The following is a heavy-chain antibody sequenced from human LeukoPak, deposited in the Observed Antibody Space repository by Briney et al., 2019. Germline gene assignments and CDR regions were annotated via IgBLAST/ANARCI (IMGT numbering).Heavy chain of an antibody. CDR2: INPIFHTP. CDR1: GGTFSSHA. J-gene: IGHJ4*02. Sequence: GASVKVSCKASGGTFSSHAISWVRQAPGQGLEWMGGINPIFHTPTYAKKFQGRLTITKDESMSTASMDLSSLISDDTAVYYCARGRTTGEFAYSGQGTLVTVPS. D-gene: IGHD4-11*01. V-gene: IGHV1-69*05. CDR3: ARGRTTGEFAY.